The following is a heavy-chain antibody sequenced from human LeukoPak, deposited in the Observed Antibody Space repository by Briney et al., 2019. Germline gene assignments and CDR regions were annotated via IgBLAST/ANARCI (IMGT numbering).Heavy chain of an antibody. V-gene: IGHV3-48*03. Sequence: PGGSLRLSCAASGFTFSNYEMIWVRQAPGKGLEWVSHISSSGTTTYDADSVKGRFTISRDNAKKSLYLQMNSLRVEDTAVYYCARSFDIWGQGTMVTVSS. CDR3: ARSFDI. CDR2: ISSSGTTT. CDR1: GFTFSNYE. J-gene: IGHJ3*02.